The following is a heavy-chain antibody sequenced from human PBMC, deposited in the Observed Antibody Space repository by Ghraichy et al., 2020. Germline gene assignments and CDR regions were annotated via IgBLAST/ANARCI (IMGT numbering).Heavy chain of an antibody. CDR3: ARDLSDYIWGSYGHL. V-gene: IGHV3-48*03. CDR2: ISSSGSTI. CDR1: GFTFSSYE. Sequence: GGSLRLSCADSGFTFSSYEMNWVRQAPGKGLEWVSHISSSGSTIKYADSVKGRFIISRDNAKNSLYLQMNSLRAEDTAVYYCARDLSDYIWGSYGHLWGRGTLVTVSA. J-gene: IGHJ2*01. D-gene: IGHD3-16*01.